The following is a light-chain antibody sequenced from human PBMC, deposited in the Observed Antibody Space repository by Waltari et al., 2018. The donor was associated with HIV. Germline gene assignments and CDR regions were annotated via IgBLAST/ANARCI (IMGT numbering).Light chain of an antibody. Sequence: QSVLTQPPSVSGAPGQRVTISCTGSSSNIGAGYDVHWYQQLPGTAPKLLIYANSDRPSGVPVRCSGSKSGTSASLAITGLQAEDEADYYCQSYDSSLSAHYVFGTGTKVTVL. CDR2: ANS. CDR3: QSYDSSLSAHYV. V-gene: IGLV1-40*01. J-gene: IGLJ1*01. CDR1: SSNIGAGYD.